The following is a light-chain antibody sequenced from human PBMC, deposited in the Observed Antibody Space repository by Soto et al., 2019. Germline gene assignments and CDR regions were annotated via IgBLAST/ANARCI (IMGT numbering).Light chain of an antibody. V-gene: IGKV3-20*01. J-gene: IGKJ4*01. Sequence: VLTQSPGTLSLSPGERATLSCRASQSVSNNYLAWYQQKPGQAPRLLIYGASSRATGIPDRFSGSGSGTDFTLTIIRLVPEDFAVYYCQQYGRSALTFGGGTKVDIK. CDR3: QQYGRSALT. CDR1: QSVSNNY. CDR2: GAS.